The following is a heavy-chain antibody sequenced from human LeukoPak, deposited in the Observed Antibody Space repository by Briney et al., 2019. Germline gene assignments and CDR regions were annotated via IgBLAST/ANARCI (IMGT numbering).Heavy chain of an antibody. V-gene: IGHV4-39*01. CDR2: IYYSGST. CDR3: ASQDERITMVRGVIRFDY. CDR1: GGSISSSSYY. J-gene: IGHJ4*02. Sequence: PSETLSLTCTVSGGSISSSSYYWSWIRQPPGKGLEWIGSIYYSGSTYYNPSLKSRVTISVDTSKNQFSLKLSSVTAADTAVYYCASQDERITMVRGVIRFDYWGQGTLVTVSS. D-gene: IGHD3-10*01.